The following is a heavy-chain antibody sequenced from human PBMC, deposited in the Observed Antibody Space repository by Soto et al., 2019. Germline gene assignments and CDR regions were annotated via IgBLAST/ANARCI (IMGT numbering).Heavy chain of an antibody. CDR3: ARDNGVGP. CDR2: IYDSGST. Sequence: QVQLQESGPGLVKPSQTLSLTCTVSGGSISSGDYYWSWIRQPPGKGLEWIGYIYDSGSTYYNSSLKSRLNITLATTQIQCSLKLTPVTAANTAVYYCARDNGVGPWGQGTLVTVSS. V-gene: IGHV4-30-4*01. CDR1: GGSISSGDYY. D-gene: IGHD2-8*01. J-gene: IGHJ5*02.